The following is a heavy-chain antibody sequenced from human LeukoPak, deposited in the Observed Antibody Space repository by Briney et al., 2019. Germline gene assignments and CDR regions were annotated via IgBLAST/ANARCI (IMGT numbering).Heavy chain of an antibody. D-gene: IGHD4-11*01. J-gene: IGHJ4*02. V-gene: IGHV4-59*08. CDR2: VYYSEST. CDR3: ASFSDYSDFFDY. CDR1: GGSISGYY. Sequence: PSETLSLTCTVSGGSISGYYWSWIRQPPGKGLEWIGYVYYSESTNYNPSLKSRVTISIDTSKNQFSLKLSSVTAADTAVYYCASFSDYSDFFDYWGQGTLVTVSS.